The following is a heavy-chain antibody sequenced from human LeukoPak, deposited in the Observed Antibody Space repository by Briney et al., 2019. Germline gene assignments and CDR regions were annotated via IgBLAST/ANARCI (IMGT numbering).Heavy chain of an antibody. D-gene: IGHD5-24*01. CDR2: INPNSGGT. J-gene: IGHJ4*02. V-gene: IGHV1-2*06. Sequence: GASVKVSCKASGYIFTGYYIHWVRQAPGQGLEWMGRINPNSGGTDYAQKFQGRVTMTRVTSISTAYMELSRLRSDDTAVYYCAKIKDGYNSNWDYWGQGTLVTVSS. CDR3: AKIKDGYNSNWDY. CDR1: GYIFTGYY.